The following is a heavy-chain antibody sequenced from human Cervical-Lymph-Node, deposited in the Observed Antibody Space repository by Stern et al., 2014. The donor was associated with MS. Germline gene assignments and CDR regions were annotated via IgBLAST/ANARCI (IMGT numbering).Heavy chain of an antibody. Sequence: ESGPTLVKPTQTLTLTCTFSGFSLSTRGVGVGWIRQPPGKAREWLALIYWNDEKRYSPSLKSRLTIAKDTSKNQVFLTMTNMDPLDTAPYYCTLDPAYWGQGALVTVSS. CDR3: TLDPAY. CDR2: IYWNDEK. J-gene: IGHJ4*02. V-gene: IGHV2-5*01. CDR1: GFSLSTRGVG.